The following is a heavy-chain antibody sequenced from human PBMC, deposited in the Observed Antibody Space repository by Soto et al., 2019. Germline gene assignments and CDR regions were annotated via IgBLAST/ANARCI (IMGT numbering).Heavy chain of an antibody. CDR1: GYSFTRLH. CDR3: SRGSPGPVDY. Sequence: ASVKVSCKASGYSFTRLHFNWVRQATGQGHEWIGWMNPHSGDTGFAQRFQGRVTMTRNTSINTAYMELRSLRSQDTAVYYCSRGSPGPVDYLGQGTQVAVSS. CDR2: MNPHSGDT. J-gene: IGHJ4*02. D-gene: IGHD3-10*01. V-gene: IGHV1-8*01.